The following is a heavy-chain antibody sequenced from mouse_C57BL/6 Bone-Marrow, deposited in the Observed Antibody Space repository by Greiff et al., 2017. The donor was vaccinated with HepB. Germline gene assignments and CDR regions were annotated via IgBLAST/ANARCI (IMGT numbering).Heavy chain of an antibody. J-gene: IGHJ4*01. CDR3: ARGGYDYDWAMDY. D-gene: IGHD2-4*01. CDR1: GYTFTNYW. Sequence: QVQLQQSGAELVRPGTSVKMSCKASGYTFTNYWIGWAKQRPGHGLEWIGDIYPGGGYTNYNEKFKGKATLTADKSSSTAYMQFSSLTSKDSAIYYCARGGYDYDWAMDYWGQGTSVTVSS. CDR2: IYPGGGYT. V-gene: IGHV1-63*01.